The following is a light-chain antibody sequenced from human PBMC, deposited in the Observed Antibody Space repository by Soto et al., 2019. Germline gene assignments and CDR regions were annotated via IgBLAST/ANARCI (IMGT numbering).Light chain of an antibody. CDR3: QHYNSYSEA. J-gene: IGKJ1*01. Sequence: DIQLTQSPSTLSGSVGDRGTIPCRASQTIRSWLAWYEQKPGKAPKLRIYKASTLKSGVPSMFSGSGAGTECTRTISSLQPDDFETYYCQHYNSYSEAFGQGTKVDI. V-gene: IGKV1-5*03. CDR2: KAS. CDR1: QTIRSW.